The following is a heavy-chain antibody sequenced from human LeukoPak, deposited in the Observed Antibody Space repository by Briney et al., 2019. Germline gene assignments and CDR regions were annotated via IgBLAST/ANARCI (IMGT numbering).Heavy chain of an antibody. J-gene: IGHJ5*02. V-gene: IGHV1-46*01. Sequence: GASAKVSCKASGYTFTSYYMHWVRQAPVQGLEWMGIINASGGSTTYAQKFQGRVSMTRDTSTSTVYLEVSSLRSEDTAVYYCARSQGGNTLWFDHWGQGTLVTVSS. CDR2: INASGGST. CDR1: GYTFTSYY. CDR3: ARSQGGNTLWFDH. D-gene: IGHD4-23*01.